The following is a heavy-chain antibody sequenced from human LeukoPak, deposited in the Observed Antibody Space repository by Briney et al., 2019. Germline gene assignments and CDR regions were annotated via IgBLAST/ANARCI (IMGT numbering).Heavy chain of an antibody. CDR2: IYYSGST. D-gene: IGHD3-16*01. CDR3: VRHPRGGPYFDY. V-gene: IGHV4-59*01. Sequence: PSETLSLTCTVSGGSISGYYWNWIRQPPGKGLEWIGYIYYSGSTTYNPSLKSRVTISVDTSKNQFSLKLTSVTAADTGVYYCVRHPRGGPYFDYWGQGTLVTVSS. J-gene: IGHJ4*02. CDR1: GGSISGYY.